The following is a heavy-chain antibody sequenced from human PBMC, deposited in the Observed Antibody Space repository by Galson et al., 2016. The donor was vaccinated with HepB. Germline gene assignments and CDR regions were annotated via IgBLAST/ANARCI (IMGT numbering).Heavy chain of an antibody. D-gene: IGHD2-2*01. CDR3: ATINPAVAVDL. CDR2: ITPTTNYI. Sequence: SLRLSCAGSGFTFSSYSLNWVRQAPGKGLEWVSSITPTTNYIQYVDSVQGRFTISRDNARNSVYLQLNSLRAEDTAVYYCATINPAVAVDLWGQGTLVTVSS. CDR1: GFTFSSYS. V-gene: IGHV3-21*01. J-gene: IGHJ4*02.